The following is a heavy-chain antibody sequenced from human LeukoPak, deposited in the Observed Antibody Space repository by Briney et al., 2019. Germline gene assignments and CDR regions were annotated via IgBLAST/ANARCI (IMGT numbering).Heavy chain of an antibody. CDR3: ARENGDYWYFDL. CDR2: IKQDGSEK. Sequence: GGSLRLSCEVSGFTFSRSWMSWVRQAPGKGLEWVANIKQDGSEKSYVDSVRGRFTISRDNAKNSLFLQMNSLRAEDTAVYYCARENGDYWYFDLWGRDTLVTVSS. J-gene: IGHJ2*01. V-gene: IGHV3-7*01. D-gene: IGHD7-27*01. CDR1: GFTFSRSW.